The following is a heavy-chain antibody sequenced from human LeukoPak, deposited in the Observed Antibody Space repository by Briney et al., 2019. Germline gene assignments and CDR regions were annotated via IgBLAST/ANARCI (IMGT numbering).Heavy chain of an antibody. Sequence: QAGGSLRLSCAASGFTFSRYWMSWVRQVPRKGLEWVANIKQDGGEIYYVDSVKGRFTISRDNAKNSLYLQMNSLRAEDTAVYYCAREGGTTNYGMDVWGQGTTVTVSS. D-gene: IGHD1-7*01. V-gene: IGHV3-7*01. J-gene: IGHJ6*02. CDR2: IKQDGGEI. CDR1: GFTFSRYW. CDR3: AREGGTTNYGMDV.